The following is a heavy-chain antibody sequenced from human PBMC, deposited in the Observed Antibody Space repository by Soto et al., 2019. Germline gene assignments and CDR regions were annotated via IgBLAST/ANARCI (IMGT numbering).Heavy chain of an antibody. V-gene: IGHV1-69*08. CDR2: IIPILGIA. CDR1: GGTFSSYT. Sequence: QVQLVQSGAEVKKPGSSVKVSCKASGGTFSSYTISWLRPAPGQGLEWMGRIIPILGIANYSQKLQGRVTITADKSTSTSYMELSSLRSEDTAVYYCARDLVTMSYWGQGTLVTVSS. J-gene: IGHJ4*02. D-gene: IGHD3-10*02. CDR3: ARDLVTMSY.